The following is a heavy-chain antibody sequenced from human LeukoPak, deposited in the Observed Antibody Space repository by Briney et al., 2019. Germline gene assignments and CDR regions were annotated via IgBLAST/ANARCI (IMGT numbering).Heavy chain of an antibody. V-gene: IGHV3-33*01. J-gene: IGHJ4*02. CDR3: ARELFSSGSCPYG. CDR1: GFTFSYYA. D-gene: IGHD3-10*01. CDR2: IWSDGSNK. Sequence: PGGSLRLSCAASGFTFSYYAIHWVRQAPGKGLEGVAVIWSDGSNKYYAESGKGRITISRDNSKNPVYLQMNSLRAEDTAVYYCARELFSSGSCPYGWGQGTPVPVPS.